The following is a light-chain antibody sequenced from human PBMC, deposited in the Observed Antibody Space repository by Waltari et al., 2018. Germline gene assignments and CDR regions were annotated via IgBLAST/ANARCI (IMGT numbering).Light chain of an antibody. CDR2: DAS. CDR1: QSVNSY. Sequence: EIVLTQSPATLSLSPGERATISCRASQSVNSYLAWYQQKPGQAPRLLIYDASNRATGIPARFVGSGSGTDFTLTISSLEAEDFAVYYCQERSNWPGGSFGGGTKVDIK. V-gene: IGKV3-11*01. CDR3: QERSNWPGGS. J-gene: IGKJ4*01.